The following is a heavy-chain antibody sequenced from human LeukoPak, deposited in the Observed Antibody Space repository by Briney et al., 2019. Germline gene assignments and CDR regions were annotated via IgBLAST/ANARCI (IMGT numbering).Heavy chain of an antibody. D-gene: IGHD3-10*01. CDR2: FDLEDGET. J-gene: IGHJ4*02. CDR1: GYTLTELS. Sequence: ASVKVSCKVSGYTLTELSMHWVRQAPGKGLEWMGGFDLEDGETIYAQKFQGRVTMTEDTSTDTAYMELSSLRSEDTAVYYCARVFYYHGSGSYYPLFDYWGQGTLVTVSS. V-gene: IGHV1-24*01. CDR3: ARVFYYHGSGSYYPLFDY.